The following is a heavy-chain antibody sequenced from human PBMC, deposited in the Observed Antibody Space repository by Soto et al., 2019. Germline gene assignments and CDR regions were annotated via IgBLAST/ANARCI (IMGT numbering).Heavy chain of an antibody. V-gene: IGHV3-30*01. CDR1: GFTFSSYA. Sequence: GGSLRRSCAASGFTFSSYAMHCVREAPHKGLGWVAVISYDGSNKYYADSVKGRFTISRDNSKNTLYLQMNSLRAEDTAVYYCASDGCSGCGAFDIWGRRTMV. J-gene: IGHJ3*02. D-gene: IGHD2-15*01. CDR3: ASDGCSGCGAFDI. CDR2: ISYDGSNK.